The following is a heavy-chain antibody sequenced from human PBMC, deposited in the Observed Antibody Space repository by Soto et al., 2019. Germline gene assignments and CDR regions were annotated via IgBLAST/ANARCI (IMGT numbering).Heavy chain of an antibody. CDR2: TYYRSKWYN. CDR1: GDSVSSNSAA. D-gene: IGHD1-1*01. J-gene: IGHJ6*02. Sequence: SQILSLTCAISGDSVSSNSAAWKWIRQSPSRGLEWLGRTYYRSKWYNDYAVSVKSRITINPDTSKNQFSLQLNSVTPEDTAVYYCAREGTGTEGRMDVWGQGXTVTVSS. V-gene: IGHV6-1*01. CDR3: AREGTGTEGRMDV.